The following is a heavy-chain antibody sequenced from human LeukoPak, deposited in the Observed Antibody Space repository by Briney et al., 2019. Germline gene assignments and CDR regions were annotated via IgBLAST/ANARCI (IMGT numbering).Heavy chain of an antibody. V-gene: IGHV3-23*01. CDR2: ISGSGGST. CDR3: AKDDHGGSGWRDYFDY. CDR1: GFTFSTYA. D-gene: IGHD6-19*01. Sequence: GGSLRLSCADSGFTFSTYAMSWVRQAPGKGLEWVSAISGSGGSTYYADSVKGRFTISRDNSKNTLYLQMNSLRAEDTAVYYCAKDDHGGSGWRDYFDYWGQGTLVTVSS. J-gene: IGHJ4*02.